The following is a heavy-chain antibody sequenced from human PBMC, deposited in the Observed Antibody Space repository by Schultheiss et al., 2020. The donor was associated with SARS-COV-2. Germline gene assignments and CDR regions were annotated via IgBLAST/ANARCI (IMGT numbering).Heavy chain of an antibody. J-gene: IGHJ6*02. D-gene: IGHD2-2*01. CDR2: ISSSSSYI. CDR1: GFTFSSYS. V-gene: IGHV3-21*01. CDR3: ARDLGVDCSSTSCYARGVYYYYYGMDV. Sequence: GGSLRLSCAASGFTFSSYSMNWVRQAPGKGLEWVSSISSSSSYIYYADSVKGRFTISRDNAKNSLYLQMNSLRAEDTAVYYCARDLGVDCSSTSCYARGVYYYYYGMDVWGQGTTVTVSS.